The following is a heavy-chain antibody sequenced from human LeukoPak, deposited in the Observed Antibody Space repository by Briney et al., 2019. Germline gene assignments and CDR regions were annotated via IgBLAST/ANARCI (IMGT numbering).Heavy chain of an antibody. Sequence: GGSLRLSCAASGFTFTSYSMNWVRQAPGKGLEWVSTISGGGGSTYYADSVKGRFTISRDNSKNTLYLQVNSLRAEDTAVYYCAKGGKWDVTPFDYWGQGTLVTVFS. J-gene: IGHJ4*02. CDR1: GFTFTSYS. D-gene: IGHD1-26*01. V-gene: IGHV3-23*01. CDR3: AKGGKWDVTPFDY. CDR2: ISGGGGST.